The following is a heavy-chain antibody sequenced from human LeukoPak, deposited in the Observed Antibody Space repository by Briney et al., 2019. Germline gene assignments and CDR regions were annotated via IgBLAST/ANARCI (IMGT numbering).Heavy chain of an antibody. V-gene: IGHV3-48*03. J-gene: IGHJ4*02. CDR3: ARAGLGEFDY. CDR2: ISSSGSTI. D-gene: IGHD3-10*01. Sequence: GGSLRLSCAASGFTFSSYEMNWVRQAPGKGLEWVSYISSSGSTIYYADSVKGRFTISRDNAKNSLYLQMNSLRAEVTAVYYCARAGLGEFDYWGQGTLVTVSS. CDR1: GFTFSSYE.